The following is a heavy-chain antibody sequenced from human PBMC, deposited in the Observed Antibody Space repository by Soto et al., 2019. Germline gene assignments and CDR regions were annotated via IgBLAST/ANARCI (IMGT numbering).Heavy chain of an antibody. CDR1: GDSFNDYY. Sequence: QVQLVQSGAEVRKPGASVTVSCRSSGDSFNDYYIHWVRQAPGQGLEWMGWINPNSGVTKYAQKFQGWVSMTRDTSIRTVYMQLSRLRSDDTAVYYCAREIGGATAPLDYYYFYMDVWGTGTTVTVSS. CDR2: INPNSGVT. J-gene: IGHJ6*03. D-gene: IGHD3-16*01. CDR3: AREIGGATAPLDYYYFYMDV. V-gene: IGHV1-2*04.